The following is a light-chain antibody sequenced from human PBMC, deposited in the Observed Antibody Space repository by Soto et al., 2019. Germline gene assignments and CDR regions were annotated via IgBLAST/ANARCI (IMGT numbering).Light chain of an antibody. J-gene: IGKJ1*01. V-gene: IGKV1-5*01. Sequence: DIQMTQSPSSLSASLGDRVTITCRASQRMTSWLAWYQQKPGKAPKVLIYDASSLESGVPSRFSGSESGTEFTLTISSLQPDDIATYYCQQYTENSGTFGQGTKVDIK. CDR2: DAS. CDR1: QRMTSW. CDR3: QQYTENSGT.